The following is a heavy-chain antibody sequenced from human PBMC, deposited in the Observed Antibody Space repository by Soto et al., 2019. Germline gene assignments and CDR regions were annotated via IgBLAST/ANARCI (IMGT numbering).Heavy chain of an antibody. V-gene: IGHV1-18*01. CDR3: ARVDSRGVAVVRDY. CDR1: GDTFPIHG. Sequence: ASVKVSCKASGDTFPIHGFSWVRQAPGQGLEWMGWISGFNGQTNYALKFQGRVTLTTDASTSTAYMELRSLRSDDTAVYFCARVDSRGVAVVRDYWREGHMVTV. CDR2: ISGFNGQT. J-gene: IGHJ4*02. D-gene: IGHD3-10*01.